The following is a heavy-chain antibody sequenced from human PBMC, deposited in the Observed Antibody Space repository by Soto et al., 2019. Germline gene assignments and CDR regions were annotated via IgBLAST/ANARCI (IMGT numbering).Heavy chain of an antibody. CDR3: ARGYFFLTGLWQWGYYYGID. J-gene: IGHJ6*01. CDR2: IWYDGSNK. Sequence: KGLEWVAVIWYDGSNKYYADSVKGRFTISRDNSKNTLYLQMNSLRAEDTAVYYCARGYFFLTGLWQWGYYYGID. D-gene: IGHD6-19*01. V-gene: IGHV3-33*01.